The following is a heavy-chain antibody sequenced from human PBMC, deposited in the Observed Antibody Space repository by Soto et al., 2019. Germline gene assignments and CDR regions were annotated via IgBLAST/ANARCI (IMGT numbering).Heavy chain of an antibody. Sequence: EVQLVESGGGLVKPGGSLRLSCAASGFTFSSYSMNWVRQAPGKGLEWVSSISSSSSYIYYADPVKGRFTISRDNAKNSLYLQMNSLRAEDTAVYYCAREGDYCSGGSCYSNPDYWGQGTLVTVSS. CDR1: GFTFSSYS. CDR3: AREGDYCSGGSCYSNPDY. D-gene: IGHD2-15*01. V-gene: IGHV3-21*01. J-gene: IGHJ4*02. CDR2: ISSSSSYI.